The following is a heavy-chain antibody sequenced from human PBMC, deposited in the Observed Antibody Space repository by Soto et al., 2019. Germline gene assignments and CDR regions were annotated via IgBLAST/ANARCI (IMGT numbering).Heavy chain of an antibody. Sequence: PGGSLRLSCAASGFTFSSYSMNWVRQAPGKGLEWVSSISSSSSYIYYADSVKGRFTISRDNAKNSLYLQMNSLRAEDTAVYYCARDGWFYDNDRGNAFDIWGQGTMVTVS. CDR3: ARDGWFYDNDRGNAFDI. V-gene: IGHV3-21*01. D-gene: IGHD3-9*01. CDR2: ISSSSSYI. J-gene: IGHJ3*02. CDR1: GFTFSSYS.